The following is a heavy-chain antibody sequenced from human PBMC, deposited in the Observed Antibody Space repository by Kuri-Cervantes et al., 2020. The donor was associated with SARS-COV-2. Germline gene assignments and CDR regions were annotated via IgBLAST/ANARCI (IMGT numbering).Heavy chain of an antibody. V-gene: IGHV4-4*07. Sequence: ESLKISCTVSSGSISSYYWSWIRQPAGKGLEWIGRIYTSGSTNYNPSLKSRVTMSVDTSKNQFSLKLSSVTAADTAVYYCARGRAQITIFGVSSMDWFDPWGQGTLVTVSS. D-gene: IGHD3-3*01. J-gene: IGHJ5*02. CDR1: SGSISSYY. CDR3: ARGRAQITIFGVSSMDWFDP. CDR2: IYTSGST.